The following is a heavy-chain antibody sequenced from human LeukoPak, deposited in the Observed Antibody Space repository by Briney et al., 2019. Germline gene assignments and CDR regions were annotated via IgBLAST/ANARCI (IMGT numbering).Heavy chain of an antibody. V-gene: IGHV4-4*07. CDR3: ARSQYYDFWSGYFGEYYYYMDV. CDR1: GGSISSYY. CDR2: IYTSGST. Sequence: PSETLSLTCTVSGGSISSYYWSWIRQPAGKGLEWIGRIYTSGSTHYNPSLKSRVTMSVDTSKNQFSLKLSSVTAADTAVYYCARSQYYDFWSGYFGEYYYYMDVWGKGTTVTVSS. J-gene: IGHJ6*03. D-gene: IGHD3-3*01.